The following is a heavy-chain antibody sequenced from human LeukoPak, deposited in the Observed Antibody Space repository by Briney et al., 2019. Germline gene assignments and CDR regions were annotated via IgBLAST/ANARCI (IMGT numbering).Heavy chain of an antibody. CDR1: GFTFSNYW. CDR2: INSDGSDT. J-gene: IGHJ4*02. CDR3: ARRAAAGTFDF. Sequence: GSLRLSCAASGFTFSNYWMHWARQAPGKGLVWVSRINSDGSDTVYADSVKGRFTITRDNAKNTLDLQMNSLRVEDTAVYYCARRAAAGTFDFWGQGTLVTVSS. D-gene: IGHD6-13*01. V-gene: IGHV3-74*01.